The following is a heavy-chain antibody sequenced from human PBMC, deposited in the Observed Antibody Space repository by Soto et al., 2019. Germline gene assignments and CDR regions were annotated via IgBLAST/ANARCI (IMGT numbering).Heavy chain of an antibody. J-gene: IGHJ6*03. CDR3: AKVGFGELLSHHGSLYYYYMDV. CDR2: ISYDGSNK. V-gene: IGHV3-30*18. Sequence: QVQLVESGGGVVQPGRSLRLSCAASGFTFSSYGMHWVRQAPGKGLEWVAVISYDGSNKYYADSVKRRFTISRDNSKNTLYLQMNSLRAEDTAVYYCAKVGFGELLSHHGSLYYYYMDVWGKGTTVTVSS. D-gene: IGHD3-10*01. CDR1: GFTFSSYG.